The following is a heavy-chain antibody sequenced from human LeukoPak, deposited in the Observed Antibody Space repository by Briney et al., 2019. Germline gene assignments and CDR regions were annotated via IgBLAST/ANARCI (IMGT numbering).Heavy chain of an antibody. Sequence: GGSLRLSCAASGFTFDDYAMHWVRQAPGKCLEWVSGISWNSGSIGYADSVKGRFTISRDNAKNSLYLQMNSLRAEDTALYYCAKDADGSWYHTTIDYWGQGTLVTVSS. CDR2: ISWNSGSI. V-gene: IGHV3-9*01. J-gene: IGHJ4*02. CDR1: GFTFDDYA. D-gene: IGHD6-13*01. CDR3: AKDADGSWYHTTIDY.